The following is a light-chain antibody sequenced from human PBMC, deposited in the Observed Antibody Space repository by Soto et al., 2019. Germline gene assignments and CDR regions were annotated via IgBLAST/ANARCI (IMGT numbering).Light chain of an antibody. CDR2: GAS. CDR1: QSVSSSY. Sequence: EVGVTMSPGTVSLTPEERATLSCRASQSVSSSYLAWYQQKPGQAPRLLIYGASSRATGIPDRFSGSGSATDFTPTVSRLEPEDLAVYFCQQYNPPLPFGEGTKVAI. J-gene: IGKJ1*01. V-gene: IGKV3-20*01. CDR3: QQYNPPLP.